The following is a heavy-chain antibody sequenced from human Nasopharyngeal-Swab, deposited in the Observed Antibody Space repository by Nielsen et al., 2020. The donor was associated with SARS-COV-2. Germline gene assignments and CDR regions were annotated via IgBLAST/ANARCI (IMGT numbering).Heavy chain of an antibody. CDR3: AKANVLFWFGQFKNDGFDI. V-gene: IGHV3-30*18. D-gene: IGHD3-10*01. J-gene: IGHJ3*02. Sequence: GGSLRLSCTASGFSFNNYGMHWVRQAPGKGLEWVAVISHEGSKKYYAESVEGRFTISRDYSKSTLYLQMNSLRPEDTAMYYCAKANVLFWFGQFKNDGFDIWGQGTMVAVSS. CDR2: ISHEGSKK. CDR1: GFSFNNYG.